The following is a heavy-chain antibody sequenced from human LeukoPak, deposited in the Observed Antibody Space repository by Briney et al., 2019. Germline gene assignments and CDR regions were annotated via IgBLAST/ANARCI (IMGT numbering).Heavy chain of an antibody. V-gene: IGHV3-30*03. CDR3: ARGRGCSGGTCYFDC. D-gene: IGHD2-15*01. CDR1: GFAFSSYG. J-gene: IGHJ4*02. Sequence: GGSLRLSCAASGFAFSSYGMHWVRQAPGKGLEWVAVISYDGSNKYYADSVKGRFTISRDNSKNTLYLQMNSLRAEDTAVYYCARGRGCSGGTCYFDCWGQGTLVTVSS. CDR2: ISYDGSNK.